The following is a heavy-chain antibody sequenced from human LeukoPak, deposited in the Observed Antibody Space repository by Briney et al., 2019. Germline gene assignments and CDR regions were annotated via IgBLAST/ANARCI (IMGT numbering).Heavy chain of an antibody. CDR2: ISAYNGNT. CDR3: ARDPYYDSSGYTYFDY. V-gene: IGHV1-18*01. CDR1: GYTFTSYG. D-gene: IGHD3-22*01. Sequence: ASVKVSCKASGYTFTSYGISLVRQAPGQGLEWMGWISAYNGNTNYAQKLQGRVTMTTDTSTSTAYMELRSLRSDDTAVYYCARDPYYDSSGYTYFDYWGQGTLVTVSS. J-gene: IGHJ4*02.